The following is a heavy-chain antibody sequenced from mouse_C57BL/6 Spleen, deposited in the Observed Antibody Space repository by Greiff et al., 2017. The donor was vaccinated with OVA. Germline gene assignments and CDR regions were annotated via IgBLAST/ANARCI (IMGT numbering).Heavy chain of an antibody. V-gene: IGHV1-55*01. J-gene: IGHJ4*01. CDR2: IYPGSGST. CDR1: GHTFTSYW. Sequence: QVQLKQPGAELVKPGASVKMSCKASGHTFTSYWITWVKQRPGQGLEWIGDIYPGSGSTNYNEKFKSKATLTVDTSSSTAYMQLSSLTSEDSAVYYCARGGSYYAMDYWGQGTSVTVSS. CDR3: ARGGSYYAMDY.